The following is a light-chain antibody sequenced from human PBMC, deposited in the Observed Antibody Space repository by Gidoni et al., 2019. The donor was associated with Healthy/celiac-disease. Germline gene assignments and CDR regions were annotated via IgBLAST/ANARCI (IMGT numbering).Light chain of an antibody. CDR1: QSISSY. V-gene: IGKV1-39*01. Sequence: DIQMTQIPSSLSASVGDRVTITCRTRQSISSYLDWYQQKPGKAPKLLIYAASSLQSGVPSRFSGSGSGTDFTLTISSLQPEDFATYYCQQNYSTGWTFGQGTKVEIK. CDR3: QQNYSTGWT. J-gene: IGKJ1*01. CDR2: AAS.